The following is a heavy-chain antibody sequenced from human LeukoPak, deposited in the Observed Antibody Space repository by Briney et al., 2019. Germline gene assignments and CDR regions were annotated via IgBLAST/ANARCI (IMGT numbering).Heavy chain of an antibody. Sequence: SQTLSLTCTVSGGSISSGSYYWSWIRQPAGKGLEWIGRIYTSGSTNYNPSLKSRVTISVDTSKNQFSLKLSSVTAADTAVYYCARALRGVDYWGQGTLVTVSS. V-gene: IGHV4-61*02. J-gene: IGHJ4*02. CDR2: IYTSGST. CDR1: GGSISSGSYY. CDR3: ARALRGVDY.